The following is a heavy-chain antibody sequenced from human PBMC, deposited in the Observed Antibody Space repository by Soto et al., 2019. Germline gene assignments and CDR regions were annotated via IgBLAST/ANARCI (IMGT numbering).Heavy chain of an antibody. J-gene: IGHJ6*02. CDR3: ARDLWGYCGTDCYPLDV. CDR1: GGSISGYY. CDR2: MYKTGST. D-gene: IGHD2-21*02. Sequence: PSETLSLTCTVSGGSISGYYWIWIRQPPGKGLEWIGYMYKTGSTAYNPSFKSRVTISVDTSKNQFSLKLNSVTAADTAVYYCARDLWGYCGTDCYPLDVWGQGTTVTSP. V-gene: IGHV4-59*01.